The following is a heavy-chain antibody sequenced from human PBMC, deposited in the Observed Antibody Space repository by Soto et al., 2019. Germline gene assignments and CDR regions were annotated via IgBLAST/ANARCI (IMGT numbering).Heavy chain of an antibody. CDR1: GGSFSGYY. CDR3: ARGAVAGTDTPLFDD. V-gene: IGHV4-34*01. CDR2: INHSGST. J-gene: IGHJ4*02. Sequence: SETLSLTCAVYGGSFSGYYWSWIRQPPGKGLEWIGEINHSGSTNYNPSLKSRVTISVDTSKNQFSLKLSSVTAADTAVYYCARGAVAGTDTPLFDDCGQGTRVTVAS. D-gene: IGHD6-19*01.